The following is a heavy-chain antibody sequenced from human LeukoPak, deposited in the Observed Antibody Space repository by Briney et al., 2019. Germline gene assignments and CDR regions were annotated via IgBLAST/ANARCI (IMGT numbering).Heavy chain of an antibody. V-gene: IGHV3-30*02. CDR1: GFTFSSYG. J-gene: IGHJ3*02. CDR2: IRYDGSNR. CDR3: AREGYIPSDAFDI. Sequence: GSLRLSCAASGFTFSSYGMHWVRQAPGKGLEWVAFIRYDGSNRYYADSVKGRFTISRDNSKNTLYLQMNSLRAEDTAVYYCAREGYIPSDAFDIWGQGTMVTVSS. D-gene: IGHD5-24*01.